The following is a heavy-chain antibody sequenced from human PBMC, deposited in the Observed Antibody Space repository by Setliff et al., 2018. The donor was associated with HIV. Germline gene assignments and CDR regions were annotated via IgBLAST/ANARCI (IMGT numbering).Heavy chain of an antibody. CDR3: ARVPISGYYYYMDV. CDR1: GYTFTGYY. V-gene: IGHV1-2*02. J-gene: IGHJ6*03. Sequence: ASVKVSCKASGYTFTGYYMHWVRQAPGQGLEWMGWINPNNGGTNYAQKFQGRVTMTRDTSISTAYIELSRLRSDDTAVYYCARVPISGYYYYMDVWGKGTTVTVSS. CDR2: INPNNGGT.